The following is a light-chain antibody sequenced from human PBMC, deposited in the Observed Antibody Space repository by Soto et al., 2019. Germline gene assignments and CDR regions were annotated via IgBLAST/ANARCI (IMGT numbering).Light chain of an antibody. V-gene: IGKV1-39*01. CDR2: AAS. CDR1: QTIINY. Sequence: DIQMTQSPSSLSASVGDRVTIACRASQTIINYLHWYQQKPGKAPKLLIYAASSLQSGVPSRFSGSGSGTDFTLTINSLQPEDFAIYSCQQSYSGVTFGGGTRVEIK. J-gene: IGKJ4*01. CDR3: QQSYSGVT.